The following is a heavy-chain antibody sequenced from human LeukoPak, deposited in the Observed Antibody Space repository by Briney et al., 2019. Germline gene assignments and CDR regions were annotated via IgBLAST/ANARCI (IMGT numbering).Heavy chain of an antibody. V-gene: IGHV3-72*01. CDR2: TRNKANSYTT. J-gene: IGHJ4*02. CDR1: GFTFSDHY. D-gene: IGHD4-17*01. Sequence: GGSLRLSCAASGFTFSDHYMDWVRQAPGKGLEWVGRTRNKANSYTTEYAASVKGRFTISRDDSKNSLYLQMNSLKTEDTAVYYCARDVGYGDYSFDYWGQGTLVTVSS. CDR3: ARDVGYGDYSFDY.